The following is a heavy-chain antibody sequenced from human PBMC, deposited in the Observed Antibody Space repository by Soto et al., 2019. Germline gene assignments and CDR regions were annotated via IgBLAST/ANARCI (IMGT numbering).Heavy chain of an antibody. CDR2: ISISSSTI. Sequence: GGSLRLSCAASGFTFSSYSMDWVRQAPGKGLEWLSYISISSSTIYYADSVKGRFTISRDNANNSLYLQMNSLRAEDTAVYYCARSPCTSLYCYYDMDVWGQGTTVTVSS. CDR1: GFTFSSYS. CDR3: ARSPCTSLYCYYDMDV. J-gene: IGHJ6*02. V-gene: IGHV3-48*01. D-gene: IGHD2-2*01.